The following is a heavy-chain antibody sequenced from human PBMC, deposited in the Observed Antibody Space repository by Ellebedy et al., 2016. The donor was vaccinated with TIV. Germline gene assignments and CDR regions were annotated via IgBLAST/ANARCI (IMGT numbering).Heavy chain of an antibody. J-gene: IGHJ4*02. CDR2: VNPANENR. Sequence: AASVKVSCKPSGFTFTTYAIHWVRQAPGQRLEWMGWVNPANENRKHSQKFQGRVTITRDTPATTAYMELSSLRSDDTAVYYCARDEGGKGSMIVVVHFDYWGQGTLVTVSS. CDR3: ARDEGGKGSMIVVVHFDY. V-gene: IGHV1-3*01. D-gene: IGHD3-22*01. CDR1: GFTFTTYA.